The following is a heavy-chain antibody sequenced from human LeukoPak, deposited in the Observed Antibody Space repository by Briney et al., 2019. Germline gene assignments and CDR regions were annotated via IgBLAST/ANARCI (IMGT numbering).Heavy chain of an antibody. D-gene: IGHD1-26*01. J-gene: IGHJ5*02. CDR2: IRSNTYGGAT. CDR1: GFTFGDYA. Sequence: GGSLRLSCTASGFTFGDYALTWVRQAPGKGLEWVGFIRSNTYGGATEYAASVKGRFTISRDDSKSIAYLQMNSLKTEDTALYYCTRDSGTYNWFDPWGQGTLVTVSS. CDR3: TRDSGTYNWFDP. V-gene: IGHV3-49*04.